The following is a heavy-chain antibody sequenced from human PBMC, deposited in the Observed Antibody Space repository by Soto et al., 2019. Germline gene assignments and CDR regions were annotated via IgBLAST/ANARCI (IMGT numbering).Heavy chain of an antibody. CDR3: ARGLDSSGYYEYY. Sequence: SVKVSCKASGGTFSSYTISWVRQAPGQGLEWMGRIIPIPGIANYAQKFQGRVTITADKSTSTAYMELSSPRSEDTAVYYCARGLDSSGYYEYYWGQGTLVPVSS. CDR2: IIPIPGIA. D-gene: IGHD3-22*01. J-gene: IGHJ4*02. CDR1: GGTFSSYT. V-gene: IGHV1-69*02.